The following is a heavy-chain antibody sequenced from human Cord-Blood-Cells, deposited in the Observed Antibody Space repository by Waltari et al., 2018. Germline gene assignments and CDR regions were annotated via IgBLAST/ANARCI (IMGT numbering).Heavy chain of an antibody. CDR2: INHSGST. CDR1: GGSFSGYY. Sequence: QVQLQQWGAGLLKPSETLSLTCAVYGGSFSGYYWRWIRHPPGKGLEWLGEINHSGSTNYNPSLKSRVTISVDTSKNKFSLKLSSVTAADTAVYYCARSCTGIAARPDYFDYWGQGTLVTVSS. J-gene: IGHJ4*02. CDR3: ARSCTGIAARPDYFDY. D-gene: IGHD6-6*01. V-gene: IGHV4-34*01.